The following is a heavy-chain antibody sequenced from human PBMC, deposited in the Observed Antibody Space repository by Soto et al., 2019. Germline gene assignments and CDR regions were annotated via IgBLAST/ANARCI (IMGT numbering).Heavy chain of an antibody. Sequence: PSETLSLTFADYRGSISGYYWTWIRQPPGKGLEWIGEINHSGSTNYNPSLKSRVTISVDTSKNQFSLKLSSVTAADTAVYYCARYLKKHAQYSSGWYYFDYWGQGTLVTVSS. D-gene: IGHD6-19*01. CDR2: INHSGST. J-gene: IGHJ4*02. CDR3: ARYLKKHAQYSSGWYYFDY. CDR1: RGSISGYY. V-gene: IGHV4-34*01.